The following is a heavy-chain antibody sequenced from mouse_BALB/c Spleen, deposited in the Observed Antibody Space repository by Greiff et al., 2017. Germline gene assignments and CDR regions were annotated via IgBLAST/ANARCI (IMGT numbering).Heavy chain of an antibody. CDR2: ISSGSSTI. J-gene: IGHJ3*01. CDR1: GFTFSSFG. D-gene: IGHD2-2*01. Sequence: DVKLVESGGGLVQPGGSRKLSCAASGFTFSSFGMHWVRQAPEKGLEWVAYISSGSSTIYYADTVKGRFTISRDNPKNTLFLQMTSLRSEDTAMYYCAREDYGYGWFAYWGQGTLVTVSA. CDR3: AREDYGYGWFAY. V-gene: IGHV5-17*02.